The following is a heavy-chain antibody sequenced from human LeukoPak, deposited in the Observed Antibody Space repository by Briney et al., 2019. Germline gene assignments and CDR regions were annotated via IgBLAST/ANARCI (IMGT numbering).Heavy chain of an antibody. D-gene: IGHD3-22*01. J-gene: IGHJ4*02. CDR2: ISGSSSDT. CDR3: ARVNPISSGFYAY. CDR1: GLTFSDHA. Sequence: GGSLRLSCTASGLTFSDHAMSWVRQAPGKGLEWVSYISGSSSDTNYADFVKGRFTISRDNAKNSLYLQMNSLRAEDTAVYYCARVNPISSGFYAYWGQGTPVTVSS. V-gene: IGHV3-11*06.